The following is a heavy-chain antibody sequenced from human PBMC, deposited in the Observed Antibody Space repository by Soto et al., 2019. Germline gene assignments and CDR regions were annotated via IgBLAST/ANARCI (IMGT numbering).Heavy chain of an antibody. V-gene: IGHV3-9*01. CDR1: GFTFDDYA. CDR2: ISWNSGSI. Sequence: EVQLVESGGGLVQPGRSLRLSCAASGFTFDDYAMHWVRQAPGKGLEWVSGISWNSGSIGYADSVKGRFTISRDNAKNXLXLXXNSLRAEDTALYYCAKDIQIQLWAPKDGNYYGMDVWGQGTTVTVSS. J-gene: IGHJ6*02. CDR3: AKDIQIQLWAPKDGNYYGMDV. D-gene: IGHD5-18*01.